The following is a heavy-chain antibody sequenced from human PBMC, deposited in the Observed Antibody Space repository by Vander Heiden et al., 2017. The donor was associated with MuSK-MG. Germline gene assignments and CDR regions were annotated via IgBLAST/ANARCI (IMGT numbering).Heavy chain of an antibody. CDR3: ARGGDCDTTSCYLVD. CDR2: ISSTSTYI. V-gene: IGHV3-21*06. Sequence: EVQLVESGGGLVKPGGSLSLSCAASGFTFSSYSMDWVRPAPGKGLEWVSSISSTSTYIHYADSVRGRFTVSKDYTKNSLYLQMNSLRAEDTAVYYCARGGDCDTTSCYLVDWGQGTLVSVSS. CDR1: GFTFSSYS. J-gene: IGHJ4*02. D-gene: IGHD2-2*01.